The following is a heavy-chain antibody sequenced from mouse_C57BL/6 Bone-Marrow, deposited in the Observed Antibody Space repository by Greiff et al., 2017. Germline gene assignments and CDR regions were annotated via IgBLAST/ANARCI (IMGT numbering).Heavy chain of an antibody. V-gene: IGHV1-81*01. Sequence: QVQLQQSGAELARPGASVKLSCKASGYTFTSYGISWVKQRTGQGLEWIGEIYPRSGNTYYNEKFKGKATLTADKSSSTAYMELRSLTSEDSAVYFCGTYYSNVFDYWGQGTTLTGSS. J-gene: IGHJ2*01. CDR3: GTYYSNVFDY. CDR2: IYPRSGNT. D-gene: IGHD2-5*01. CDR1: GYTFTSYG.